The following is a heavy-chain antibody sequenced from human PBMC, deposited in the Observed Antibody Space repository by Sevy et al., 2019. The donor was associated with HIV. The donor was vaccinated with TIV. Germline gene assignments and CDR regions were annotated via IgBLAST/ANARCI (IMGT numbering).Heavy chain of an antibody. CDR3: ARLRVIASAPYYFDY. J-gene: IGHJ4*02. CDR1: GLIFSDYY. V-gene: IGHV3-11*06. D-gene: IGHD2-21*01. CDR2: ISSRNTYT. Sequence: GGSLRLSCAASGLIFSDYYMGWVRQAPGKGLEWVAHISSRNTYTNYADSVKGRFTISRDNAKKSLYLQMNTLRAEDTAVYYCARLRVIASAPYYFDYWGQGTLVTVSS.